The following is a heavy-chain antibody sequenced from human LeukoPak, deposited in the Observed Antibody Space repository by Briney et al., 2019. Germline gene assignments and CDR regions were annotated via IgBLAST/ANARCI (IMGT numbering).Heavy chain of an antibody. J-gene: IGHJ4*02. V-gene: IGHV5-51*01. CDR1: GYSFTSYW. Sequence: PGESLKISCKASGYSFTSYWIGWVRQMPGKGLEWMGIISPGDSDTRYSPSFQGQVTISADKSISTAYLHWSSLKASDTAMYYCARRIAGDGVDYRGQGTLVAVSS. CDR2: ISPGDSDT. D-gene: IGHD6-13*01. CDR3: ARRIAGDGVDY.